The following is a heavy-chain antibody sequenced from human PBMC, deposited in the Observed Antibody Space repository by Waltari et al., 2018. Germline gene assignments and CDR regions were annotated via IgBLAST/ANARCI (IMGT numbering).Heavy chain of an antibody. V-gene: IGHV3-23*01. J-gene: IGHJ4*02. CDR1: GFAFNTYP. CDR2: ISSDAKTR. CDR3: ARGTGTFEC. Sequence: EVQLLESGGGFIQPGGYLRLHCAASGFAFNTYPRSWVRQARGKVLEWVSVISSDAKTRYYADSVKGRFTISRDNSKNTLYLQMNSLGAGDTAMYYCARGTGTFECWGQGILVTVSS.